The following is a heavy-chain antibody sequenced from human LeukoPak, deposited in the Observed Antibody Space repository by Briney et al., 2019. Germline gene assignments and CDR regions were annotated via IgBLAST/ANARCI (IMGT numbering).Heavy chain of an antibody. J-gene: IGHJ4*02. D-gene: IGHD7-27*01. CDR1: GGTFSSYA. Sequence: SVKVSCKASGGTFSSYAISWVRQAPGQGLELMGRIIPILGIANYAQKFQGRVTITADKSTSTAYMELSSLRSEDTAVYYCAREPTGDLYIYYFAYWGQGTLVTVSS. V-gene: IGHV1-69*04. CDR2: IIPILGIA. CDR3: AREPTGDLYIYYFAY.